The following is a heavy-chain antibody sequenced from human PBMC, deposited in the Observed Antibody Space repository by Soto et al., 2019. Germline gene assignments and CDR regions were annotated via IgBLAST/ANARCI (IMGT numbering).Heavy chain of an antibody. CDR2: ISYDGSNK. Sequence: PWGTRRLSCAASGFTFSSCGMHWARQAPGKGLGRVAVISYDGSNKYYADSVKGRFTISXXXSXXTXXLXXNXLRAEDTAVYYCAKGLAEAGIDYGMDVWSQGTTVTVS. D-gene: IGHD6-13*01. CDR1: GFTFSSCG. V-gene: IGHV3-30*18. J-gene: IGHJ6*02. CDR3: AKGLAEAGIDYGMDV.